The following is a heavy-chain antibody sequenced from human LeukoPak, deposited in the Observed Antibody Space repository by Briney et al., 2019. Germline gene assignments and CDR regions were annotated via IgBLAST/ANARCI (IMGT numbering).Heavy chain of an antibody. CDR3: TKKTAYEILTGYFDY. CDR1: GFTFSSYS. V-gene: IGHV3-21*01. Sequence: PGGSLRLSCAASGFTFSSYSMNWLRKAPATGLEWGSSISRSSSYIYYADSVKDRFTRSRDNGKNSLYLQMNSLRAEDTALYYCTKKTAYEILTGYFDYWGQGTLVTVSS. CDR2: ISRSSSYI. D-gene: IGHD3-9*01. J-gene: IGHJ4*02.